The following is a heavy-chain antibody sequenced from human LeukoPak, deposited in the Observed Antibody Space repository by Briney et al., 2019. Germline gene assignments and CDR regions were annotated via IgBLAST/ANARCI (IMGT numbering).Heavy chain of an antibody. CDR1: GASISSYY. V-gene: IGHV4-59*01. Sequence: SETLSLTCTVSGASISSYYWTWIRQPPGKGLEWIGYIYYSGITNYNPSLKSRVTISVDTSKNQFSLKLSSVTAADTAVYYCARSGYREGADALDIWGLGTMVTVSS. J-gene: IGHJ3*02. CDR2: IYYSGIT. CDR3: ARSGYREGADALDI. D-gene: IGHD5-18*01.